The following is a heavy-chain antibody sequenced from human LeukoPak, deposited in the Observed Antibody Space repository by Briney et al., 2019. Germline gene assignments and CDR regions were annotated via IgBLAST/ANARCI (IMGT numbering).Heavy chain of an antibody. V-gene: IGHV4-4*07. Sequence: SETLSLTCSVSGGSISSYYWSWIRQPAGKGLEWIGRVHRSGDTNYNPSLKSRLTMSVETSKNQISLKLSSVTAADTAVYYCARHPIAVAATGFDYWGQGTLVTVSS. CDR2: VHRSGDT. CDR3: ARHPIAVAATGFDY. D-gene: IGHD6-19*01. J-gene: IGHJ4*02. CDR1: GGSISSYY.